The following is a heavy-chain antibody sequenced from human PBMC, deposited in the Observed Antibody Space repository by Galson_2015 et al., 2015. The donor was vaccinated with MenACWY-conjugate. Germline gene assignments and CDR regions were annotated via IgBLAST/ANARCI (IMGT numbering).Heavy chain of an antibody. J-gene: IGHJ5*02. CDR3: SRGYDWCSYFRA. Sequence: SLRLSCAVSGFSVTDNCLSWVRQTPGKGPEWIAMVDRVSATINADSVRGRFTVSRDNFKNTVILQMNSLRAEDTAVYRCSRGYDWCSYFRAWGQGAQVTVSS. CDR1: GFSVTDNC. D-gene: IGHD2-8*01. CDR2: VDRVSAT. V-gene: IGHV3-53*01.